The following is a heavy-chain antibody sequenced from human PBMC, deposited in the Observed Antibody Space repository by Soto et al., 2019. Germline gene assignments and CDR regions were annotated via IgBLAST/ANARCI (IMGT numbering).Heavy chain of an antibody. CDR1: GYTFTSYD. CDR3: ARVRVRFSGSYYEGAFDI. D-gene: IGHD3-10*01. V-gene: IGHV1-8*01. J-gene: IGHJ3*02. Sequence: ASVKVSCEASGYTFTSYDINWVRQATGQGLEWMGWMNPNSGNTGYSQKFQGRVTMTRNTSISTAYMELSSLRSEDTAVYYCARVRVRFSGSYYEGAFDIWGQGTMVTVSS. CDR2: MNPNSGNT.